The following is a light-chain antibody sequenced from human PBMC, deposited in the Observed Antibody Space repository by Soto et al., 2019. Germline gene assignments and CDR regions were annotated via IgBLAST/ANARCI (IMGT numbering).Light chain of an antibody. V-gene: IGKV3-15*01. CDR2: DAS. CDR3: QQYNSYSWT. J-gene: IGKJ1*01. Sequence: EIVMTQSPATLSVSPGEIATLSFRASQSVSSNLAWHQQKPGQAPRILMYDASTRATGIPARFSGSGSGTEFTLTISSLQSEDFATYYCQQYNSYSWTFGQGTKVDIK. CDR1: QSVSSN.